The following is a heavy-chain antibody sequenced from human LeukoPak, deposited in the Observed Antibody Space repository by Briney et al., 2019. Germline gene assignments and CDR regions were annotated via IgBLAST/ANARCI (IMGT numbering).Heavy chain of an antibody. D-gene: IGHD3-22*01. CDR1: GYSFTSYW. Sequence: GESLKISCKGSGYSFTSYWIGWVRQMPGKGLEWMGIIYPGDSDTRYSPSFQGQVTISADKSISTACLQWSSLKASDTAMYYCATGPYYYDSSGYYDGLDYWGQGTLVTVSS. J-gene: IGHJ4*02. CDR2: IYPGDSDT. CDR3: ATGPYYYDSSGYYDGLDY. V-gene: IGHV5-51*01.